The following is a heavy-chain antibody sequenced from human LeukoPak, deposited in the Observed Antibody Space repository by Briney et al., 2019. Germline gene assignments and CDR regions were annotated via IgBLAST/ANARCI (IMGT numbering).Heavy chain of an antibody. Sequence: ASVKVSCKASGYTFTGYYMHWVRQAPGQGLEWMGWINPNSGGTNYAQKFQGWVTMTRDTSISTAYMELSRLRSDDTAVYYCAREKSIAVAGTDYLDYWGQGTLVTVSS. J-gene: IGHJ4*02. CDR3: AREKSIAVAGTDYLDY. D-gene: IGHD6-19*01. CDR2: INPNSGGT. V-gene: IGHV1-2*04. CDR1: GYTFTGYY.